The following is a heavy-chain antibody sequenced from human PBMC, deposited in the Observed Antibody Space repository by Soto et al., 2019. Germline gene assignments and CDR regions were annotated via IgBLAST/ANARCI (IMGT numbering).Heavy chain of an antibody. V-gene: IGHV4-4*07. CDR2: IYTSGST. Sequence: SETLSLTCTVSGGSISSYYWSWIRQPAGEGLEWIGRIYTSGSTNYNPSLKSRVTMSVDTSKNQFSLKLSSVTAADTAVYYCARDWPVAGTGGYYYYGMDVWGQGTTVTVSS. J-gene: IGHJ6*02. D-gene: IGHD6-19*01. CDR3: ARDWPVAGTGGYYYYGMDV. CDR1: GGSISSYY.